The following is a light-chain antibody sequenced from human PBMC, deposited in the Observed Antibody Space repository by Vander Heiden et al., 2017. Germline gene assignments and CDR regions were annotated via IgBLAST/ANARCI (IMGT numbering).Light chain of an antibody. CDR2: ETS. V-gene: IGLV2-8*01. CDR3: SSYAGSNICV. CDR1: SSDVGWYYF. J-gene: IGLJ3*02. Sequence: QPVLTHPPSASGSPGQSVTIPCTGTSSDVGWYYFLSWPRPHPGKPPQLMIYETSKRPAGVPDRFSGSKSGNTASMTVAGLQTEDEADYCCSSYAGSNICVFGGGTKLTVL.